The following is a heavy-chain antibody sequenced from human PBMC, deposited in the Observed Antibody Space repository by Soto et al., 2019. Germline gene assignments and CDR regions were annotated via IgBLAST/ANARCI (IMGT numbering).Heavy chain of an antibody. Sequence: ESGGGLVQPGGSLRLSCAASGFPFSKYWINWVRQTPGKGLEWVANIKEDGSETYYVDSLKGRFTISRDDAKNSVYLQMNSLRVEDTAVYYCARGTVAPGLDYWGQGTLVTVSS. D-gene: IGHD4-17*01. V-gene: IGHV3-7*01. CDR2: IKEDGSET. J-gene: IGHJ4*02. CDR3: ARGTVAPGLDY. CDR1: GFPFSKYW.